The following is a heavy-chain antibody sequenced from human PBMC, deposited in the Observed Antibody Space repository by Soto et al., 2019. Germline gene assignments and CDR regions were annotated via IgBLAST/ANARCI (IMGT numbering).Heavy chain of an antibody. V-gene: IGHV5-10-1*01. CDR3: ARLQAAAADDDLTFDY. D-gene: IGHD6-13*01. CDR2: IDPSDSYT. J-gene: IGHJ4*02. Sequence: EVQLVQSGAEVKKPGESLRISCKGSGYSFTSYWISWVRQMPGKGLEWMGRIDPSDSYTNYSPSFQGHVTISADKSISTAYLQWSSLKASDTDMYYCARLQAAAADDDLTFDYWGQGTLVTVSS. CDR1: GYSFTSYW.